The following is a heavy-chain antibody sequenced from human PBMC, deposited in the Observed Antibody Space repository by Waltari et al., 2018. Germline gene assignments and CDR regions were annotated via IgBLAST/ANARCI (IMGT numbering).Heavy chain of an antibody. J-gene: IGHJ6*02. CDR2: MNPNSGNT. CDR1: GYTFTSYD. CDR3: ARRDAWFGEFGAYYYGMDV. D-gene: IGHD3-10*01. V-gene: IGHV1-8*01. Sequence: QVQLVQSGAEVKKPGASVKVSCKASGYTFTSYDINWVRQATGQGLEWMGWMNPNSGNTGYAKKFQGRVTMTRNTSISTAYMELSSLRSEDTAVYYCARRDAWFGEFGAYYYGMDVWGQGTTVTVSS.